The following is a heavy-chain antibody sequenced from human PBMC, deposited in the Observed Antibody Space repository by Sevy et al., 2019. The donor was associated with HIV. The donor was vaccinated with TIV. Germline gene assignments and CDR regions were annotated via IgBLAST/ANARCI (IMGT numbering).Heavy chain of an antibody. V-gene: IGHV4-34*01. D-gene: IGHD6-19*01. CDR2: INHSGNT. CDR1: GGSFSGYY. Sequence: SETLSLTCAVYGGSFSGYYWSWIRQPPGKGLEWIGEINHSGNTNYNPSLKSRVTISVDTSKNQFSLKLSSVTAAETAVYYCARVGSVFSSGWYGGDYWGQGTLVTVSS. CDR3: ARVGSVFSSGWYGGDY. J-gene: IGHJ4*02.